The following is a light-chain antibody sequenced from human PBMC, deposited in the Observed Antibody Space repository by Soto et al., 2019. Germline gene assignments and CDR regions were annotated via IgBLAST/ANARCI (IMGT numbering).Light chain of an antibody. V-gene: IGKV1-33*01. CDR2: DAS. CDR3: QQLERYPST. CDR1: QDISNY. J-gene: IGKJ4*01. Sequence: DIQMTQSPSSLSASVVDRVTITCQASQDISNYLNWYQQKPGKAPKLLIYDASNLETGVPSRFSGSGSGTDFTLTISSLQPEDFATYYCQQLERYPSTFGGGTKVDIK.